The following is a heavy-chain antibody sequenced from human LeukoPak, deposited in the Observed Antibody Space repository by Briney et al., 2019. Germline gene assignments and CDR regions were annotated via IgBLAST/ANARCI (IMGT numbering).Heavy chain of an antibody. J-gene: IGHJ6*03. V-gene: IGHV3-21*01. Sequence: GGSLRLSCAASGFTFSSYSMNWVRQAPGKGLEWVSSISSSSSYIYYADSVKGRFTISRDNSKNTLYLQMNSLRAEDTAVYYCARDGWSGRETDYYYYMDVWGKGTTVTVSS. CDR1: GFTFSSYS. CDR2: ISSSSSYI. D-gene: IGHD3-3*01. CDR3: ARDGWSGRETDYYYYMDV.